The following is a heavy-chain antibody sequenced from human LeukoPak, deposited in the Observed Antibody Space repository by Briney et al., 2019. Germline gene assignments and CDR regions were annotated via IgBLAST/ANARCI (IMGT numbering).Heavy chain of an antibody. Sequence: GASVKVSCKASGYTFTSYGISWVRQALGQGPDWMGWISPYNGNTNYAQKLQGRVTMTTDTSTSTAYMELRSLRCDDTAVYYCAREKLLSSDYWGRGTLVAVS. CDR1: GYTFTSYG. CDR2: ISPYNGNT. J-gene: IGHJ4*02. D-gene: IGHD2-15*01. V-gene: IGHV1-18*01. CDR3: AREKLLSSDY.